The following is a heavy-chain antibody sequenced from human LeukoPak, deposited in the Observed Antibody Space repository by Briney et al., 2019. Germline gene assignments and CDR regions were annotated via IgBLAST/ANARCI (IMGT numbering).Heavy chain of an antibody. J-gene: IGHJ5*02. V-gene: IGHV1-46*01. CDR2: INPSTGST. Sequence: EASVKVSCKASGYTFTSCNMHWVRQAPGQGLEWMGIINPSTGSTTYAQKFQDRVTMTRDTSTSTGYMELSSLRSEDTAVYYCAREPAAGYNWFDPWGQGTLVTVSS. CDR3: AREPAAGYNWFDP. CDR1: GYTFTSCN. D-gene: IGHD6-25*01.